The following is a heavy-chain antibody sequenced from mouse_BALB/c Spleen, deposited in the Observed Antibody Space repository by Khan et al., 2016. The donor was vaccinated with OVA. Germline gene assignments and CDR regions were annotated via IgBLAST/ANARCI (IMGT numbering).Heavy chain of an antibody. Sequence: QVQLQQPGAELVKPGASVQLSCKASGYTFSSYWILWVKQRPGQGLEWIGEINPSNGRTNYNETFKNKATLTVDKSSSTAYMQISSLTSEDSAVYSCARSTMSTTECVYWGQGTLVTVSA. J-gene: IGHJ3*01. V-gene: IGHV1S81*02. CDR2: INPSNGRT. D-gene: IGHD2-4*01. CDR3: ARSTMSTTECVY. CDR1: GYTFSSYW.